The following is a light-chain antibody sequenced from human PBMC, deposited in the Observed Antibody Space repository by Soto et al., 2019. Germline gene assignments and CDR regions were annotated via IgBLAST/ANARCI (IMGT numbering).Light chain of an antibody. V-gene: IGLV2-14*01. Sequence: QSALTQPASVSGSPGKSITISCTGTSSDVGGYNYVSWYQQHPGKAPKLMIYEVSNRPSGVSNRFSGSKSGNTASLTISGLQAEDEADYYCSSYTSSSTPYVVGTGTQLTVL. CDR1: SSDVGGYNY. J-gene: IGLJ1*01. CDR2: EVS. CDR3: SSYTSSSTPYV.